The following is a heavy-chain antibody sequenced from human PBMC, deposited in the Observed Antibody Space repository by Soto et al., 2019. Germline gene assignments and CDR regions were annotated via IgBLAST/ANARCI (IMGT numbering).Heavy chain of an antibody. D-gene: IGHD2-21*02. Sequence: QVQLQQWGAGLLKPSETLSLTCAVYGGSFSGYYWSWIRQPPGKGLEWIGEINHSGSTNYNPSLKRRVTISVDTSKTQFSLKLSSVTAADTAVYYCARGLVVTAKNWYFDLWGRGTLVTVSS. CDR3: ARGLVVTAKNWYFDL. V-gene: IGHV4-34*01. J-gene: IGHJ2*01. CDR1: GGSFSGYY. CDR2: INHSGST.